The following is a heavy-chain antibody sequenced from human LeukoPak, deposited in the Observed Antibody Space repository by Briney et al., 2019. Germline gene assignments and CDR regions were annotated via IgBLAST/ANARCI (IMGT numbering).Heavy chain of an antibody. CDR2: TFYSSKWYN. Sequence: SQTLSLTCAISGDSVSSDSSAWNWFRQSPSRGLEWLGRTFYSSKWYNDCAVSVKSRITINPDTSKNQFSLQLNSVIPEDTAVYYCARRRYYGYTGYFDYWGQGTPVTVSS. J-gene: IGHJ4*02. D-gene: IGHD3-22*01. CDR1: GDSVSSDSSA. V-gene: IGHV6-1*01. CDR3: ARRRYYGYTGYFDY.